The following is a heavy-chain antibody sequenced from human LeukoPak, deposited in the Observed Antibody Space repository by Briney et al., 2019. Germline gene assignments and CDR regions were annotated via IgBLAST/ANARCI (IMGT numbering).Heavy chain of an antibody. D-gene: IGHD1-26*01. Sequence: ASVNVSCTASGYTFTGYYIHWVRQAPGQGLEWMGRINPNNGDTNYAQKFTGRVTLTRDTSIGTAYMELSSLRSDDTAMYYCVREITRATTYFDSWGQGTLVTVSS. V-gene: IGHV1-2*06. CDR2: INPNNGDT. J-gene: IGHJ4*02. CDR1: GYTFTGYY. CDR3: VREITRATTYFDS.